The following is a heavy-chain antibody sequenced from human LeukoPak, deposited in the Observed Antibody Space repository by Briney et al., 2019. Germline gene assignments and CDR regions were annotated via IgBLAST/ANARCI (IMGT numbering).Heavy chain of an antibody. J-gene: IGHJ4*02. V-gene: IGHV3-23*01. D-gene: IGHD1-7*01. CDR1: GFTFSDSP. Sequence: GGSLRPSCAASGFTFSDSPMTWARQAPGQGLEWVSAISTSGSDTIYTHSVKDRFTISRDNSKNTLYLQMNSLRAEDTAVYYCAKGGNYAPLDYWGRGTLVTVSS. CDR2: ISTSGSDT. CDR3: AKGGNYAPLDY.